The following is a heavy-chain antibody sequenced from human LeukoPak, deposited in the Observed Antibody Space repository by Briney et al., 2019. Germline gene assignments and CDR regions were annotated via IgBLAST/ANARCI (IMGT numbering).Heavy chain of an antibody. Sequence: GGSLRLSCAASGFTFSSHAMGWVRQAPGKGLEWVSAISGSGGSTYYADSVKGWFTISRDNSKNTLYLQMNSLRAEDTAVYYCAKDVIVGATSFDYWGQGTLVTVSS. J-gene: IGHJ4*02. CDR3: AKDVIVGATSFDY. D-gene: IGHD1-26*01. CDR2: ISGSGGST. CDR1: GFTFSSHA. V-gene: IGHV3-23*01.